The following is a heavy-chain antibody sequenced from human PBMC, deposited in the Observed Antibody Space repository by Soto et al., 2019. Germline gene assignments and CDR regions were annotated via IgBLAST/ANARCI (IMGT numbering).Heavy chain of an antibody. CDR3: ARAPYDRSGYPWFDY. J-gene: IGHJ4*02. D-gene: IGHD3-22*01. CDR2: IYNNGRT. CDR1: DGSVSSGSFY. Sequence: SETLSLTSTVSDGSVSSGSFYWNWIRQPPGKGLEWIAYIYNNGRTNSNPSLKSRVTISVDTSKNQFSLKLSSVTAADTAVYYCARAPYDRSGYPWFDYWGQGTPVTVS. V-gene: IGHV4-61*01.